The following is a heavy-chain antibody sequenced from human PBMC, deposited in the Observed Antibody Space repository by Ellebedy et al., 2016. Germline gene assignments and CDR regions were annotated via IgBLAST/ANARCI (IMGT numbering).Heavy chain of an antibody. CDR1: GFTFINYA. CDR3: VTHTGTYEGPFDY. CDR2: ISGSAGST. J-gene: IGHJ4*02. D-gene: IGHD1-26*01. Sequence: GESLKISXTASGFTFINYAMSWVRQAPGKGLEWVSTISGSAGSTYSADSVKGRFTLSRDNSKNTLNLQMNSLRADDTAIYYCVTHTGTYEGPFDYWGQGSLVTVSP. V-gene: IGHV3-23*01.